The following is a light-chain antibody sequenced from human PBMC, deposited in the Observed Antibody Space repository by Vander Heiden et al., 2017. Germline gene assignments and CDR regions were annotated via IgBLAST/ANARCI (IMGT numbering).Light chain of an antibody. V-gene: IGKV4-1*01. J-gene: IGKJ5*01. CDR2: WAS. CDR3: QQYYSTPIT. Sequence: DIVMTQSPDSLAVPLGERDTINCKSSQSVLYSSNNKNYLAWYQQKPGQPPKLLLYWASTRESGVPDRFSGSGSGTDFTLTISGLQAEDVAVYYCQQYYSTPITFGQGTRLEIK. CDR1: QSVLYSSNNKNY.